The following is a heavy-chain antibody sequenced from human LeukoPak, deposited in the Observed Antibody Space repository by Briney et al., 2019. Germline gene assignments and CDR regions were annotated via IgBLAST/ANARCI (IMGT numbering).Heavy chain of an antibody. V-gene: IGHV3-7*05. CDR2: IKEDGSEK. CDR1: RFAFSTYW. J-gene: IGHJ6*02. Sequence: PGGSLRLSCAASRFAFSTYWMSWVRQAPGKGLEWVANIKEDGSEKYYVDSVKGRYTIYRDNAKNSLYLQMNRLRAEDTAVYYCARDSPGSSRFYHYYGLDVRGQGTTVTVSS. CDR3: ARDSPGSSRFYHYYGLDV. D-gene: IGHD6-6*01.